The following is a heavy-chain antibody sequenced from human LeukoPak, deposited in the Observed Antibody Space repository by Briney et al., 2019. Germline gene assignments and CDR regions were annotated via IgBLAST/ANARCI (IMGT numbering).Heavy chain of an antibody. J-gene: IGHJ4*02. CDR1: GFTFSESW. D-gene: IGHD1-1*01. CDR2: LNLDGSDK. V-gene: IGHV3-7*03. Sequence: GGSLRLSCVVSGFTFSESWMSWVRQAPGKGLGWVASLNLDGSDKYYVDSVKGRFTISRDNTKNSLYLQMDSLRVEDTAVYYCAKGKRYPDYWGQGTLVTVSS. CDR3: AKGKRYPDY.